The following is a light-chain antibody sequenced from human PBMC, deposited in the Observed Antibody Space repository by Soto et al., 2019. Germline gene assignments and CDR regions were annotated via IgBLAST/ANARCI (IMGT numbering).Light chain of an antibody. J-gene: IGKJ1*01. CDR3: QQYGSSPWK. V-gene: IGKV3-20*01. CDR2: GAS. Sequence: EIVLTQSPGTLSLSPGERATLSCRASQSVSSSYLAWYQQKPGQAPRLLIYGASSRATGIPDRFNGSGSGTDFTLTISRLEPEDFAVYYCQQYGSSPWKFGQVTKVDIK. CDR1: QSVSSSY.